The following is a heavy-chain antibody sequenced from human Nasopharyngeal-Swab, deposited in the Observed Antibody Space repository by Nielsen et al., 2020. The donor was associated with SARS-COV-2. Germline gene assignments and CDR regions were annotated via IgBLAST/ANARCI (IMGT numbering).Heavy chain of an antibody. CDR3: ARDESWRYYYGMDV. Sequence: SETLSLTCAVYGGSFSGYYWSWIRQPPGKGLEWIGEINHSGGTNYNPSLKSRVTISVDTSKNQFSLKLSSVTAADTAVYYCARDESWRYYYGMDVWGQGTTVTVSS. CDR1: GGSFSGYY. D-gene: IGHD1-1*01. V-gene: IGHV4-34*01. CDR2: INHSGGT. J-gene: IGHJ6*02.